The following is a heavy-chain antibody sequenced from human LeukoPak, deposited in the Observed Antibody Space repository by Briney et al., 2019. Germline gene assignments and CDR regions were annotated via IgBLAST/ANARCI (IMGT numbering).Heavy chain of an antibody. D-gene: IGHD3-10*01. CDR1: GGSISSYY. V-gene: IGHV4-4*07. CDR2: IYTSGST. CDR3: AKDFHYYGSGSYPVFDY. J-gene: IGHJ4*02. Sequence: SETLSLTCTVSGGSISSYYWSWIRQPAGKGLEWIGRIYTSGSTNYNPSLKSRVTMSVDTSKNQFSLTLSSVTAADTAVYYCAKDFHYYGSGSYPVFDYWGQGTLVTVSS.